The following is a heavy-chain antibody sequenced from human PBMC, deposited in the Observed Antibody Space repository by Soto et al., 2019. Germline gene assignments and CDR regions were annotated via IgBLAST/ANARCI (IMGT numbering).Heavy chain of an antibody. CDR2: IYYSGST. J-gene: IGHJ6*03. CDR3: ARAYGYSGYELYYMDV. D-gene: IGHD5-12*01. CDR1: GGSISSYY. Sequence: ETLSLTCTVSGGSISSYYWSWIRQPPGKGLEWIGYIYYSGSTNYNPSLKSRVTISVDTSKNQFSLKLSSVTAADTAVYYCARAYGYSGYELYYMDVWGKGTTVTVSS. V-gene: IGHV4-59*01.